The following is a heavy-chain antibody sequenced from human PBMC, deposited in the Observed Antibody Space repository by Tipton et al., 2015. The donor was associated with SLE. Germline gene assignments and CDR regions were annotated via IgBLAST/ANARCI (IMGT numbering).Heavy chain of an antibody. V-gene: IGHV4-39*07. CDR3: ARRRYMDV. CDR1: GGSISSSSYY. J-gene: IGHJ6*04. Sequence: TLSLTCTVSGGSISSSSYYWGWIRQPPGKGLEWIGEINHSGHTNYNPSLKSRVTISVDTSKNQFSLKLSSVTAADTAVYYCARRRYMDVWGKGTTVTVSS. CDR2: INHSGHT.